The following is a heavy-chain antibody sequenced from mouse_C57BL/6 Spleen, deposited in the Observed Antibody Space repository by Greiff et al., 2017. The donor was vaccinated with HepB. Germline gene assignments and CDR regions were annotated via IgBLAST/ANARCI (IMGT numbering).Heavy chain of an antibody. J-gene: IGHJ4*01. V-gene: IGHV14-1*01. D-gene: IGHD2-10*01. CDR1: GFNIKDYY. CDR2: IDPEDGDT. Sequence: VQLQQSGAELVRPGASVKLSCTASGFNIKDYYMHWVKQRPEQGLEWIGRIDPEDGDTEYAPKFQGKATMTADTSSNTAYLQLSSLTSEDTAVYYCTTPYYGNYGYAMDYWGQGTSVTVSS. CDR3: TTPYYGNYGYAMDY.